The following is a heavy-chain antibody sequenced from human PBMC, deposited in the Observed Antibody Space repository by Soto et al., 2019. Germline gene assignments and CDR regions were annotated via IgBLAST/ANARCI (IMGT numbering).Heavy chain of an antibody. CDR3: ARDSDYGSNSGWLDP. Sequence: QVLLVESGGGVVQPGRSLRLSCAASGSTFNNYGMHWVRQAPGKGLEWVAVIWFDGSNTHYADSVKGRFTVSRDNSKNTLDLQMNSLRAEDTAVYYCARDSDYGSNSGWLDPWGQGTLVTVSS. D-gene: IGHD4-17*01. J-gene: IGHJ5*02. CDR1: GSTFNNYG. CDR2: IWFDGSNT. V-gene: IGHV3-33*01.